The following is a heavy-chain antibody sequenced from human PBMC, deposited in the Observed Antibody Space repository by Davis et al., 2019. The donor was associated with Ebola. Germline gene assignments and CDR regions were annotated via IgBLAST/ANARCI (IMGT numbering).Heavy chain of an antibody. V-gene: IGHV3-30*02. CDR3: TRQDTVVVPAAKTYYYYMDV. CDR2: IRDDGSSK. J-gene: IGHJ6*03. CDR1: GFTFSSYG. Sequence: GGSLRLSCAASGFTFSSYGMHWVRQAPGKGLEWMTFIRDDGSSKYYADSVKGRFTISRDNYKKTLYLQMNSLKTDDTAVYYCTRQDTVVVPAAKTYYYYMDVWGKGTTVTVSS. D-gene: IGHD2-2*01.